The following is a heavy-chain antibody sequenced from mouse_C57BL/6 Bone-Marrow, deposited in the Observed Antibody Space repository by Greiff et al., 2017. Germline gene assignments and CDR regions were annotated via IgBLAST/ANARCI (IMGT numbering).Heavy chain of an antibody. CDR1: GFTFSSYG. CDR2: ISSGGSYT. Sequence: VNVVESGGDLVKPGGSLKLSCAASGFTFSSYGMSWVRQTPDKRLEWVATISSGGSYTYYPDSVKGRFTISRDNAKNTLYLQMSSLKSEDTAMYYCARQIYYDYDGFYYAMDYWGQGTSVTVSS. J-gene: IGHJ4*01. V-gene: IGHV5-6*01. D-gene: IGHD2-4*01. CDR3: ARQIYYDYDGFYYAMDY.